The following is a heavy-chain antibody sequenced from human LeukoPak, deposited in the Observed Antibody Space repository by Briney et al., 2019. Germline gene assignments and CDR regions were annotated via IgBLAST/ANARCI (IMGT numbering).Heavy chain of an antibody. D-gene: IGHD6-6*01. CDR2: IHSSGGT. CDR1: GGSITSYY. Sequence: PSETLSLTCTVSGGSITSYYWTYIRQPAGKGLEWIGRIHSSGGTNYSLSLKSRVTMSLDTSKNQFSLNLSSVTAADTAIYYCAREFSGTSIAARVFDSWGQGTLVTVSS. J-gene: IGHJ4*02. V-gene: IGHV4-4*07. CDR3: AREFSGTSIAARVFDS.